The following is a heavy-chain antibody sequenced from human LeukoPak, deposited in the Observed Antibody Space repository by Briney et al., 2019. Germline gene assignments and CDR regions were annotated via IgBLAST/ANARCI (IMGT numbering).Heavy chain of an antibody. Sequence: SETLSLTCTVSGGSISGDDWNWIRQRPGKGLEWIGNIYYSGNTNYNPSLKSRVTISVDTSKNQFSLTLISVTAADTAVYYCARRNDFDIWGQGTMVTVSS. CDR1: GGSISGDD. CDR3: ARRNDFDI. J-gene: IGHJ3*02. CDR2: IYYSGNT. V-gene: IGHV4-59*08.